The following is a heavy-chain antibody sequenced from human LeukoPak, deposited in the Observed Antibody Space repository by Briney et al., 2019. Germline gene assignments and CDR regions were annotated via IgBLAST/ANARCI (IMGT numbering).Heavy chain of an antibody. CDR2: VSYTGRT. D-gene: IGHD3-22*01. V-gene: IGHV4-59*11. CDR1: GGSLSGHY. J-gene: IGHJ3*01. CDR3: ARLLDNDISGDPDTFDV. Sequence: SETLSLTCTVSGGSLSGHYWSWIRQPPGKRLEWTGYVSYTGRTKYNPSLQSRVTISIDTSNSQSSLKLNSVTSADTAVYSCARLLDNDISGDPDTFDVWGQGTTVIVSS.